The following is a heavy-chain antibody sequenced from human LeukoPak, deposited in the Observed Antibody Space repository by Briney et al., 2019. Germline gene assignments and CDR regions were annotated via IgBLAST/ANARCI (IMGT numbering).Heavy chain of an antibody. CDR2: IKKDGSEK. J-gene: IGHJ4*02. V-gene: IGHV3-7*01. CDR3: AREAAGYSSGWPDY. CDR1: EFPISSSW. Sequence: GGSLRLSCAVSEFPISSSWMSWVRQAPGKGLEWVANIKKDGSEKYYVDSVKGRFTISRDNAKNALYLQMNSLRAEDTAVYYCAREAAGYSSGWPDYWGQGTLVTVSS. D-gene: IGHD6-19*01.